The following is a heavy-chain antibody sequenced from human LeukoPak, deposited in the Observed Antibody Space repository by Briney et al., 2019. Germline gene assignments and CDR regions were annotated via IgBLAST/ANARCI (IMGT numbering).Heavy chain of an antibody. V-gene: IGHV3-66*01. J-gene: IGHJ6*02. CDR3: AREKIGYNSALDGMDV. CDR1: GLTVSSNY. Sequence: PGGSLRLSCAASGLTVSSNYMSWVRQAPGKGLEWVSVIYSGGSTYYADSVKGRFTISRDNSKNPLYLQMNSLRAEDTAVYYCAREKIGYNSALDGMDVWGQGATVTVSS. D-gene: IGHD6-19*01. CDR2: IYSGGST.